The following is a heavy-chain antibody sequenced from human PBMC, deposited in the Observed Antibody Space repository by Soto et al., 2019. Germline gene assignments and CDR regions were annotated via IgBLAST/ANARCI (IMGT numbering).Heavy chain of an antibody. V-gene: IGHV4-31*03. Sequence: PSETLSLTCTVSGGSISSGGYYWSWIRQHPGKGLEWIGYIYYSGSTYYNPSLKSRVTMTRDTSTSTVYMELSSLRSEDTAVYYCARGFIAAAGIGVYWGQGTLVTVSS. D-gene: IGHD6-13*01. CDR1: GGSISSGGYY. J-gene: IGHJ4*02. CDR2: IYYSGST. CDR3: ARGFIAAAGIGVY.